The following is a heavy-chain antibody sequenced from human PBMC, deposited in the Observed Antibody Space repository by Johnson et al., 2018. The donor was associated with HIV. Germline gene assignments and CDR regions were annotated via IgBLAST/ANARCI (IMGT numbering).Heavy chain of an antibody. V-gene: IGHV3-30*02. Sequence: VQLVESGGGVVQSGGSLRLSCAASGFTFSTYGMHWVRQAPGKGLEWVAFIRYDGNNKSYADSVRGRLTISSDNSKNTVYLQMNSLRTEDTAVYYCARPMGTYYNFWSGSNAFDIWGQGTMVTVSS. CDR3: ARPMGTYYNFWSGSNAFDI. CDR2: IRYDGNNK. D-gene: IGHD3-3*01. J-gene: IGHJ3*02. CDR1: GFTFSTYG.